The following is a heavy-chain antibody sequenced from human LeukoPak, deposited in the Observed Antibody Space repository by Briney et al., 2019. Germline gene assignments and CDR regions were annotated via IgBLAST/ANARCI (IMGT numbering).Heavy chain of an antibody. D-gene: IGHD3-22*01. V-gene: IGHV3-30*18. CDR3: AKVTTSSGYYSRFDH. J-gene: IGHJ4*02. Sequence: PGRSLRLSCAASGFTFSTFGMHWVRQAPGKGLEWVAVLLFDVSNKYYADSVKGRFTISRDNSKNTLYLEMNSLRVEDTAVYYCAKVTTSSGYYSRFDHWGQGTVVTVSS. CDR2: LLFDVSNK. CDR1: GFTFSTFG.